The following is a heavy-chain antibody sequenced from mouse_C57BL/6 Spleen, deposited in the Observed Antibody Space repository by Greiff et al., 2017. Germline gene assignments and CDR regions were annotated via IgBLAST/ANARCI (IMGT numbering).Heavy chain of an antibody. J-gene: IGHJ1*03. CDR1: GYTFTDYY. Sequence: EVQLQQSGPELVKPGASVKISCKASGYTFTDYYMNWVKQSHGKSLEWIGDINPNNGGTSYNQKFKGKATLTVDKSSSTAYMELRSLTSEDSAVYYCARLPYGSSPHWYFDVWGTGTTVTVSS. V-gene: IGHV1-26*01. CDR3: ARLPYGSSPHWYFDV. D-gene: IGHD1-1*01. CDR2: INPNNGGT.